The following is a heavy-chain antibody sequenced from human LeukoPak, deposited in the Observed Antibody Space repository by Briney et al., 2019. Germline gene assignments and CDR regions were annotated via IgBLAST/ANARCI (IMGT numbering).Heavy chain of an antibody. CDR2: IYYSGST. J-gene: IGHJ4*02. D-gene: IGHD3-22*01. CDR1: GGSISSSSYY. CDR3: ASSGSGYYYY. Sequence: SETLSLTCTVSGGSISSSSYYWGWIRQPPGKGLEWIGSIYYSGSTYYNPSLKSRVTISVDTSKNQFSLKLTSVTAADTAVYYCASSGSGYYYYWGQGTLVIVSS. V-gene: IGHV4-39*07.